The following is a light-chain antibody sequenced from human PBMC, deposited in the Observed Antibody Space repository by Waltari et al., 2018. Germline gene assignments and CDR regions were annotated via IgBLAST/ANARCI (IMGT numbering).Light chain of an antibody. Sequence: EVILTQSPGTLSLSPGESATLPCRASQSISSDYLAWYQQKPGQAPRLLIYGASNRATGIPDRFSGGVSGTDFTLTISRLESEDFAIYFCQRYGISPPLTFGGGTKVEIK. CDR1: QSISSDY. J-gene: IGKJ4*01. CDR2: GAS. CDR3: QRYGISPPLT. V-gene: IGKV3-20*01.